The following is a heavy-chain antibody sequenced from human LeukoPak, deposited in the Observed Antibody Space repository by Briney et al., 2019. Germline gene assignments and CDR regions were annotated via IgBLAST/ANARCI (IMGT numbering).Heavy chain of an antibody. V-gene: IGHV4-31*03. CDR1: GGSISSGGYY. D-gene: IGHD4-17*01. Sequence: SEALSLTCTVSGGSISSGGYYWSWIRQHPGKGLEWIGYIYYSGSTYYNPSLKSRVTISVDTSKNQFSLKLSSVTAADTAVYYCARAPKVISSLYNWFDPWGQGTLVTVSS. CDR2: IYYSGST. J-gene: IGHJ5*02. CDR3: ARAPKVISSLYNWFDP.